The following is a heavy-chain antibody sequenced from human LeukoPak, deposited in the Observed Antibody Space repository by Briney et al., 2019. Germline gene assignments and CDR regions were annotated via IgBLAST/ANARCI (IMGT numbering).Heavy chain of an antibody. CDR3: ARERADALDI. V-gene: IGHV3-11*01. CDR2: SSTSGSTI. Sequence: GGSLRLSCAASGFTFSDFHMCWIRQAPGKGLEWVSFSSTSGSTIFYADSVKGRFTISRDNSKNSLYLQMNSLRAEDTAVYYCARERADALDIWGPGTMVTVSS. CDR1: GFTFSDFH. J-gene: IGHJ3*02.